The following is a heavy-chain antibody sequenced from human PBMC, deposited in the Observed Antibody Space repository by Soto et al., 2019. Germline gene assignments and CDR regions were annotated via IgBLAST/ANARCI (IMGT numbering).Heavy chain of an antibody. V-gene: IGHV1-18*01. D-gene: IGHD4-17*01. J-gene: IGHJ4*02. CDR1: GYTFTSYG. CDR2: ISAYNGNT. Sequence: QVQLVQSGAEVKKPGASVKVSCKASGYTFTSYGISWVRQAPGQGREWMGWISAYNGNTNYAQKLQGRVTITTDTSTSTAYMERRSLRSDDTAVYYCASVGCGGDDGDYVLWGQGTLVSVSS. CDR3: ASVGCGGDDGDYVL.